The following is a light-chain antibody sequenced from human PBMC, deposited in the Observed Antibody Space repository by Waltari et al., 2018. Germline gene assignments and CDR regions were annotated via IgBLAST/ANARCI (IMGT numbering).Light chain of an antibody. CDR3: ATWDDSLNGPV. V-gene: IGLV1-44*01. CDR1: SSTSRSKF. CDR2: YNN. Sequence: QSVVTQPPSASGTPGQRVTISCSGGSSTSRSKFVQWYQQLPGMAPKVLIYYNNLRPSGVPDRFSGSKSGTSASLAISGLQSDDEAVYYCATWDDSLNGPVFGGGTKLIVL. J-gene: IGLJ3*02.